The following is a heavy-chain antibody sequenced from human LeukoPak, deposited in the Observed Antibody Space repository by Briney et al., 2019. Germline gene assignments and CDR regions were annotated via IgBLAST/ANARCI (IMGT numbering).Heavy chain of an antibody. J-gene: IGHJ6*03. D-gene: IGHD3-22*01. CDR3: ARDHQYYESSGYYPYYYYYYMDV. CDR1: GFTFSSYA. Sequence: HPGGSLRLSCAASGFTFSSYAMHWVRQAPGKGLEWVAVISYDGSNKYYADPVKGRFTISRDNSNNTLYLQMNSLRAEDTAVYYCARDHQYYESSGYYPYYYYYYMDVWGKGTTVTVSS. V-gene: IGHV3-30-3*01. CDR2: ISYDGSNK.